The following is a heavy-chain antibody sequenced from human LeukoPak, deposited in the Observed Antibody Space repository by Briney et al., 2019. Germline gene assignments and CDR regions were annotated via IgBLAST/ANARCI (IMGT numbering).Heavy chain of an antibody. J-gene: IGHJ5*02. CDR3: AKDGRIAARPEWFDP. D-gene: IGHD6-6*01. Sequence: GGSLRLYCAASGFTFSSYAMSWVRQAPGKGLEWVSAISGSGGSTYYADSVKGRFTISRDNSKNTLYLQMNSLRAEATAVYYCAKDGRIAARPEWFDPWGQGTLVTVSS. V-gene: IGHV3-23*01. CDR1: GFTFSSYA. CDR2: ISGSGGST.